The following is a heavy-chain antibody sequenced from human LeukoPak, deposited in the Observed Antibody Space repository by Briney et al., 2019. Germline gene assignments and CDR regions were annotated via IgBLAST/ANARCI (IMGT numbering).Heavy chain of an antibody. J-gene: IGHJ4*02. D-gene: IGHD4-17*01. Sequence: SSETLSLTCTVSGGSISGSYWSWIRQPPGKGLEWIAYMYNSGSTNYNPSLKSRVTISIDTSKNQFSLKLSSLSAADTAIYYFARGIESFGDYGYGGQGILVTVSS. CDR3: ARGIESFGDYGY. CDR2: MYNSGST. V-gene: IGHV4-59*01. CDR1: GGSISGSY.